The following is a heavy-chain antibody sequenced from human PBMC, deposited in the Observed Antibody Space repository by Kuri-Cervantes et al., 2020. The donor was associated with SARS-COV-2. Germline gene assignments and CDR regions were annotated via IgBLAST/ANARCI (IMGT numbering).Heavy chain of an antibody. CDR1: GGSISSGDYY. D-gene: IGHD4-17*01. J-gene: IGHJ4*02. V-gene: IGHV4-30-4*08. Sequence: SETLSLTCTVSGGSISSGDYYWSWIRQPPGKGLEWIGYIYYSGSTYYNPSLKSRVTISVDTSKNQFSLKLSSVTAADTAVYYCARVDGDYLNFDYWSQGTLVTVSS. CDR2: IYYSGST. CDR3: ARVDGDYLNFDY.